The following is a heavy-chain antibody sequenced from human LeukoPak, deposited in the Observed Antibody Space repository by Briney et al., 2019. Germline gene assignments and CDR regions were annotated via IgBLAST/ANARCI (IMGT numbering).Heavy chain of an antibody. D-gene: IGHD5-12*01. J-gene: IGHJ4*02. Sequence: GESLKISCKGSGYGFTSYWIGWGRQMPGKGREWMGIIYPGDSDSRYSPSFQGQVTISADKSISTAYLQWSSLKASDTAMYYCARQTVATSSFDYWGQGTLVTVSS. V-gene: IGHV5-51*01. CDR3: ARQTVATSSFDY. CDR1: GYGFTSYW. CDR2: IYPGDSDS.